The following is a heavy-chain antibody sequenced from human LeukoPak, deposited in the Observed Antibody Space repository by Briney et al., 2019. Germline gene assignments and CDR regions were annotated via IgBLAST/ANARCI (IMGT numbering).Heavy chain of an antibody. Sequence: ASVKVSCKASGGTFSSYAISWVRQAPGQGLEWLGWMNPNTGNTGYAQKFQGRVTITRHTSISTAYMELSSLRSEDTAVYYCARASDFWSDYHSSEPYYFDYWGQGTLVTVSS. CDR2: MNPNTGNT. D-gene: IGHD3-3*01. J-gene: IGHJ4*02. CDR3: ARASDFWSDYHSSEPYYFDY. CDR1: GGTFSSYA. V-gene: IGHV1-8*03.